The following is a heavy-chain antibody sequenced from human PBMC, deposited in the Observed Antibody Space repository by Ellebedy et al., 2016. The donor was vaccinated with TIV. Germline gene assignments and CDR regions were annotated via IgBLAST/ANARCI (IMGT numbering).Heavy chain of an antibody. CDR3: ARDPVGVGPAFDI. J-gene: IGHJ3*02. D-gene: IGHD4-23*01. CDR2: IKLDGSEK. Sequence: GESLKISCTTSGFTFSIYWMSWVRQAPGKGLEWVANIKLDGSEKYYVDSVEGRFTISRDNARNSLYLEMNSLRAEDTAVYYCARDPVGVGPAFDIWGQGTMVTVSS. CDR1: GFTFSIYW. V-gene: IGHV3-7*03.